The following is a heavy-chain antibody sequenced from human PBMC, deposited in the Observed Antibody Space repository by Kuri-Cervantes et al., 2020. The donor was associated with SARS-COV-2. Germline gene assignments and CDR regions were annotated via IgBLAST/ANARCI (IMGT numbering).Heavy chain of an antibody. Sequence: SVKVSCKASGGTFSSYAISWVRQAPGQGLEWMGGIIPIFGTANYAQKFQGRVTITADKSTSTAYMELSSLRSEDTAVYYCTRGSPTAYYYYGMDVWGQGTTVTVSS. J-gene: IGHJ6*02. V-gene: IGHV1-69*06. CDR1: GGTFSSYA. D-gene: IGHD4-11*01. CDR2: IIPIFGTA. CDR3: TRGSPTAYYYYGMDV.